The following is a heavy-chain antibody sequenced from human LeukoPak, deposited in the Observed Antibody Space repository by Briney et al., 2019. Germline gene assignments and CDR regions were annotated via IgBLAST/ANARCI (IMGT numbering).Heavy chain of an antibody. Sequence: SETLSLTCSVSGGYISSYYWSWIRQPPGKGLEWIGYIYYSGSTNYNPSLKSRVTISVDTSKNQFSLKLSSVTAADTAVYYCAKIAVAGWGPFDYWGQGTLVTVSS. D-gene: IGHD6-19*01. CDR2: IYYSGST. J-gene: IGHJ4*02. CDR1: GGYISSYY. CDR3: AKIAVAGWGPFDY. V-gene: IGHV4-59*01.